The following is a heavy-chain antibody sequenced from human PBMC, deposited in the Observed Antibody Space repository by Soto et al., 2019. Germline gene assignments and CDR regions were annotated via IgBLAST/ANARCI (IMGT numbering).Heavy chain of an antibody. V-gene: IGHV4-34*01. CDR1: GGSFSCYY. CDR3: ARGGIRSARPYYYGMDV. CDR2: INHSGST. D-gene: IGHD6-6*01. J-gene: IGHJ6*02. Sequence: PSETLSLTCAVYGGSFSCYYWSWIRQPPGKGLEWIGEINHSGSTNYNPSLKSRVTISVDTSKNQFSLKLSSVTAADTAVYYCARGGIRSARPYYYGMDVWGQGTTVTVSS.